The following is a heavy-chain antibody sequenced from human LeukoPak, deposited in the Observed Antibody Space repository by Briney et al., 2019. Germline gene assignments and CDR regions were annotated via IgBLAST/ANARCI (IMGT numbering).Heavy chain of an antibody. CDR2: MNPNSGNT. CDR1: GYTFTSYD. V-gene: IGHV1-8*01. D-gene: IGHD4-17*01. CDR3: ARGEDYGDYGRSDY. J-gene: IGHJ4*02. Sequence: ASVKVSCKASGYTFTSYDINWVRQATGQGLEWMGWMNPNSGNTGYARKFQGRVTMTRNTSISTAYMELSSLRSEDTAVYYCARGEDYGDYGRSDYWGQGTLVTVSS.